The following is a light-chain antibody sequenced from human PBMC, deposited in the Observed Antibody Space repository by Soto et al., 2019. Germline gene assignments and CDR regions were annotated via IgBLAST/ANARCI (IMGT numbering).Light chain of an antibody. Sequence: DIVMTQSPATLSVSPGERATLSCRASQSIRNNLAWYQQKPGQAPRLLIWGVSNRATGIPDRFSGSGSGTDFTLTISRLEPEDFVVFYCYQYGSTPPTFGQGTKVDIK. J-gene: IGKJ1*01. V-gene: IGKV3-20*01. CDR2: GVS. CDR1: QSIRNN. CDR3: YQYGSTPPT.